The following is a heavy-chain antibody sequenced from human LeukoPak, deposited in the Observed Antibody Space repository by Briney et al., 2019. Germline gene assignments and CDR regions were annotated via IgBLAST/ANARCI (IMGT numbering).Heavy chain of an antibody. J-gene: IGHJ4*02. CDR1: GYTFTSYG. D-gene: IGHD5-24*01. CDR3: ARDRDEDGYNYPDY. CDR2: ISAYNGNT. V-gene: IGHV1-18*01. Sequence: ASVKVSCKASGYTFTSYGISWVRQAPGQGLDWMGWISAYNGNTNYAQKLQGRVTMTTDTSTSTAYMELRSLRSDDTAVYYCARDRDEDGYNYPDYWGQGTLVTVSS.